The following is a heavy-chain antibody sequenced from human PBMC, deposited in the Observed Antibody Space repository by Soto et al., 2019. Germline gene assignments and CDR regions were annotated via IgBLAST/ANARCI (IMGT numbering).Heavy chain of an antibody. CDR1: GFTLSTYA. Sequence: GGSLRLSCAASGFTLSTYAMSWVRQAPGEGLEWVSAIRGSSGSTYYVDSVRGRFSISRDNSKSTLYLQMNSLRAEDTAVYYCARGDSSGYHEYWGQGT. CDR2: IRGSSGST. J-gene: IGHJ4*02. CDR3: ARGDSSGYHEY. D-gene: IGHD3-22*01. V-gene: IGHV3-23*01.